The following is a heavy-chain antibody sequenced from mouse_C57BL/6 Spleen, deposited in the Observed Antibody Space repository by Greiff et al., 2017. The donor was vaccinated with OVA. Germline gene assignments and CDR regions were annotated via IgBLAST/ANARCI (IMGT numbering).Heavy chain of an antibody. V-gene: IGHV1-53*01. CDR3: ARWLLRGYYAMDY. Sequence: QVQLKQPGTELVKPGASVKLSCKASGYTFTSYWMHWVKQRPGQGLEWIGNINPSNGGTNYNEKFKSKATLTVDKSSSTAYMQLSSLTSEDSAVYYCARWLLRGYYAMDYWGQGTSVTVSS. CDR2: INPSNGGT. D-gene: IGHD2-3*01. J-gene: IGHJ4*01. CDR1: GYTFTSYW.